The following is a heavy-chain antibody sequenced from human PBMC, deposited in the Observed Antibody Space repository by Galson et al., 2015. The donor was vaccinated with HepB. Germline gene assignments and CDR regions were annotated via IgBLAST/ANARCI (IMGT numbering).Heavy chain of an antibody. CDR2: TYYRSKWYN. CDR1: GDSVSSNSAA. CDR3: ARGRRYSYGSGFLSRTFDP. D-gene: IGHD3-10*01. V-gene: IGHV6-1*01. Sequence: CAISGDSVSSNSAAWNWIRQSPSRGLEWLGRTYYRSKWYNDYAESVKSRIIINRDTSKNQFSLQLNSVTPEDTAVYYCARGRRYSYGSGFLSRTFDPWGQGTLVTVSS. J-gene: IGHJ5*02.